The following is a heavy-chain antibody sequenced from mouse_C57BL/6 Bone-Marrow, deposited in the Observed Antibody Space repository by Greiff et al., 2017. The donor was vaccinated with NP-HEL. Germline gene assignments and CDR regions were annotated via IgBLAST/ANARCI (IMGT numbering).Heavy chain of an antibody. D-gene: IGHD2-5*01. CDR1: GYTFTSYG. CDR3: ARSRAYYSNYGYAMDY. V-gene: IGHV1-81*01. Sequence: VKLVESGAELARPGASVKLSCKASGYTFTSYGISWVKQRTGQGLEWIGEIYPRSGNTYYNEKFKGKATLTADKSSSTAYMELRSLTSEDSAVYFCARSRAYYSNYGYAMDYWGQGTSVTVSS. CDR2: IYPRSGNT. J-gene: IGHJ4*01.